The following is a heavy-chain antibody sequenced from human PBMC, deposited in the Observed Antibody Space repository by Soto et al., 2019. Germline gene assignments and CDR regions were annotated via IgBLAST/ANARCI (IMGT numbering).Heavy chain of an antibody. J-gene: IGHJ4*02. CDR3: ARASIVATISYYFDY. V-gene: IGHV1-2*04. Sequence: ASVKVSCKASGYTFTGYYMHWVRQAPGQGLEWMGWINPNSGGTNYAQKFQGWVTMTRDTSISTAYMELSRLRSDDTAVYYCARASIVATISYYFDYWGQGTLVTVSS. CDR1: GYTFTGYY. D-gene: IGHD5-12*01. CDR2: INPNSGGT.